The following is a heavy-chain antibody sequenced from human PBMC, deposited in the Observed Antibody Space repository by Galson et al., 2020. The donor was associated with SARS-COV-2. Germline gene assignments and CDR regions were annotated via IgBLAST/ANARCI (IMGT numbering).Heavy chain of an antibody. CDR2: FDPEDGET. Sequence: ASVKVSCKVSGYTLTELSMHWVRHAPGKGLEWMGGFDPEDGETIYAQKFQGRVTMTEDTSTDTAYMELSSLRSEDTAVYYCATDFAAVAGTSFPYWGQGTLVTVSS. CDR1: GYTLTELS. CDR3: ATDFAAVAGTSFPY. V-gene: IGHV1-24*01. J-gene: IGHJ4*02. D-gene: IGHD6-19*01.